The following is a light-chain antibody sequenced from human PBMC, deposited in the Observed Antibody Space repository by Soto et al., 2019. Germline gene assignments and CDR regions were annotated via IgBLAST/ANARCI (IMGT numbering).Light chain of an antibody. CDR2: EVS. J-gene: IGLJ1*01. CDR3: ASYTSSSSYV. CDR1: TSDIGAYNY. Sequence: QSVLTQPASVSGSPGQSITISCTGTTSDIGAYNYVSWYQQHAGNAPKLIIYEVSHRPSGVSPRFSGSKSGNTASLTISGLQGEDEADYYCASYTSSSSYVFGIGTKVTVL. V-gene: IGLV2-14*01.